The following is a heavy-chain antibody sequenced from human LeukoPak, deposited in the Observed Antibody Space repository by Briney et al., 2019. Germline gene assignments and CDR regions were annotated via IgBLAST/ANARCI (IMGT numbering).Heavy chain of an antibody. CDR1: GVTFNYNF. V-gene: IGHV3-53*01. D-gene: IGHD3-22*01. CDR2: IYSDSSA. J-gene: IGHJ4*02. CDR3: ARAPRPFDNSDYYFDY. Sequence: SLRLSCAASGVTFNYNFMSWVRQAPGKGLEWVSVIYSDSSADYADSVKGRFTISRDDAQNTLYLQMNSLRAGDTAVYYCARAPRPFDNSDYYFDYWGQGSLVTVSS.